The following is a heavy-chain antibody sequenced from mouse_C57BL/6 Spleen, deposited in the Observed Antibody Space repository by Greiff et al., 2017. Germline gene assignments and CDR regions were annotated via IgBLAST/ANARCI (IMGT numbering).Heavy chain of an antibody. CDR3: ARRLTTVVADSYAMDY. CDR2: INPYNGGT. D-gene: IGHD1-1*01. V-gene: IGHV1-18*01. CDR1: GYTFTDYN. J-gene: IGHJ4*01. Sequence: EVQLQQSGPELVKPGASVKLPCKASGYTFTDYNMDWVKQSPGQSLEWIGDINPYNGGTIYNQKFKGKATLTVDKSSSTAYMELRSLTSEDTAVYYCARRLTTVVADSYAMDYWGQGTSVTVSS.